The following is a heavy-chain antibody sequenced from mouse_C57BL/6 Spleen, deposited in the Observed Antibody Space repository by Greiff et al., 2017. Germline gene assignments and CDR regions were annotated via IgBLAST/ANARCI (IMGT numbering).Heavy chain of an antibody. D-gene: IGHD1-3*01. J-gene: IGHJ3*01. CDR3: AREDNYEAY. Sequence: QVQLQQSGAELVKPGASVKFSCTASGYEFSSYWMNWVKQRPGEGLEWIGQIYPGDGDTKDNGKFQGKATLTADKSSSTAYMQRSSLTSEDSAFYCCAREDNYEAYWGKGTLVTV. CDR1: GYEFSSYW. CDR2: IYPGDGDT. V-gene: IGHV1-80*01.